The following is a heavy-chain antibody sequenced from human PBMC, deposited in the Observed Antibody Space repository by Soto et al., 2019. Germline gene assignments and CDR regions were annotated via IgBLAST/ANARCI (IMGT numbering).Heavy chain of an antibody. CDR3: ATDPRGPDY. J-gene: IGHJ4*02. Sequence: AHLLESGGGLVQPGGSLTLSCATSGVGFSNYGMSWVRQAPGKGLEWVSGISASGDSTYYADPVKGRFTISGDNSKRTLYLQMNSLRAEDTAIYYCATDPRGPDYWGQGTQVTVS. V-gene: IGHV3-23*01. CDR1: GVGFSNYG. CDR2: ISASGDST.